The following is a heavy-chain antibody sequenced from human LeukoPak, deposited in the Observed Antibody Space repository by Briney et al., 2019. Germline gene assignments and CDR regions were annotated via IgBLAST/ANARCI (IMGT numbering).Heavy chain of an antibody. D-gene: IGHD2-21*02. CDR3: AKDTFVVVTEFHY. CDR1: GFVFSDYA. J-gene: IGHJ4*02. Sequence: PGGSLRLSYVASGFVFSDYAMSWVRQAPGKGLEWVAAISGTGGNTYYADSVKGRFTISRDNSKNTLYLLINSLRAEDTALYYCAKDTFVVVTEFHYWGLGTLVTVSS. CDR2: ISGTGGNT. V-gene: IGHV3-23*01.